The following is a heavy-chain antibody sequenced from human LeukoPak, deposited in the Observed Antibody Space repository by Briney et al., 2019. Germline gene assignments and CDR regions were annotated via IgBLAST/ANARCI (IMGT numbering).Heavy chain of an antibody. V-gene: IGHV3-7*01. CDR3: ARDTAIAAAGNYYYYGMDV. CDR2: IKQDGSEK. D-gene: IGHD6-13*01. J-gene: IGHJ6*02. Sequence: PGGSLRLSCAASGFTFSSYWMSWVRQAPGKGLEWVANIKQDGSEKYYVDSVKGRFTISRDNAKNSLYLQMNSLRAEDTAVYYCARDTAIAAAGNYYYYGMDVWGQGTTVTVSS. CDR1: GFTFSSYW.